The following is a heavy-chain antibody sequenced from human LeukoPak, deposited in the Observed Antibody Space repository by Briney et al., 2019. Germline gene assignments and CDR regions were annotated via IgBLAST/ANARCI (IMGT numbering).Heavy chain of an antibody. CDR2: ISYDGSNK. V-gene: IGHV3-30-3*01. CDR3: ARGARPWDY. J-gene: IGHJ4*02. CDR1: GFTFSSYA. Sequence: GRSLRLSCAASGFTFSSYAMHWVRQAPGKGLEWVAVISYDGSNKYYADSVKGRFTISRDNSKNTLYLQMNSLRAEDTAVYYCARGARPWDYWGQGTLVTVS.